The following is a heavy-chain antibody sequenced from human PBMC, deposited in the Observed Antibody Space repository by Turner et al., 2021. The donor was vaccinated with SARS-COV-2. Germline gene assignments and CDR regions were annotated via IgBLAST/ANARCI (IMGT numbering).Heavy chain of an antibody. CDR3: AGGRGWTSDY. D-gene: IGHD6-19*01. CDR1: GFTFSSYW. V-gene: IGHV3-7*01. Sequence: VQLVESGGGLVKPGGSLRLSCAASGFTFSSYWMNWVRQTPGKGLEWMANIKQDGSEKNYVDSVKGRFTISRDNGKNSLYLQMNSMRAEDTAIYYCAGGRGWTSDYWGQGTLVTVSS. J-gene: IGHJ4*02. CDR2: IKQDGSEK.